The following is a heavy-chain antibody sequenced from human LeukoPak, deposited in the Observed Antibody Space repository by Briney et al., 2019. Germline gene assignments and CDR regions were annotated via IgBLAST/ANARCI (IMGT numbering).Heavy chain of an antibody. Sequence: GGSLRLSCAASGFTFSSYAMSWVRQAPRKGLEWVSAIAAGDGGTYYADSVKGHFTISRDNSKNALYLQMNSLRAEDTAVYYCAKVWGAEDLDTFDYWGQGTLVTVSS. J-gene: IGHJ4*02. D-gene: IGHD3/OR15-3a*01. CDR2: IAAGDGGT. V-gene: IGHV3-23*01. CDR3: AKVWGAEDLDTFDY. CDR1: GFTFSSYA.